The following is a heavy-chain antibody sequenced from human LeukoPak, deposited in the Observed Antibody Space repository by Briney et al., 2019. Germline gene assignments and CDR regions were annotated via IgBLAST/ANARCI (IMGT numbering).Heavy chain of an antibody. D-gene: IGHD3-9*01. V-gene: IGHV3-33*01. CDR1: GFTFSSYG. Sequence: GGSLRLSCAASGFTFSSYGMPWVRQAPGKGLEWVAVIWYDGSNKYYADSVKGRFTISRDNSKNTLYLQMNSLRAEDTAVYYCARGRYYDILTGYEHWGQGTLVTVSS. J-gene: IGHJ4*02. CDR2: IWYDGSNK. CDR3: ARGRYYDILTGYEH.